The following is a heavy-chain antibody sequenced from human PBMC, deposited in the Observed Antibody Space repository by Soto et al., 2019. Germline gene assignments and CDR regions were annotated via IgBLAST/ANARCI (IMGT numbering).Heavy chain of an antibody. CDR3: AREYKRENCGSVRCNSLDV. Sequence: NPSETLSLTCTVSGDSVASDSYFWSWIRQPPGKGLEWIGNSYYSGYYSGSTNHNPSLKSRVTVSVDTSKNQFSLKLRSVTTADTTVYYWAREYKRENCGSVRCNSLDVWGQGTTVTISS. J-gene: IGHJ6*02. CDR1: GDSVASDSYF. V-gene: IGHV4-61*01. CDR2: SYYSGYYSGST. D-gene: IGHD2-21*01.